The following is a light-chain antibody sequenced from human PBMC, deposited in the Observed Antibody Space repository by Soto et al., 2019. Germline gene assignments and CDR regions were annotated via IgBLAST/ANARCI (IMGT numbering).Light chain of an antibody. V-gene: IGLV2-14*01. Sequence: QSALTQPASVSGSPGQSIAISCTGTSSDVGAYDYVSWYQQHPGKAPKLMIYDVKYRPSGVSNRFSGSKSGNTASLTISGLQAEDEADYYCSSYTSISSVIFGGGTKVTVL. J-gene: IGLJ2*01. CDR1: SSDVGAYDY. CDR3: SSYTSISSVI. CDR2: DVK.